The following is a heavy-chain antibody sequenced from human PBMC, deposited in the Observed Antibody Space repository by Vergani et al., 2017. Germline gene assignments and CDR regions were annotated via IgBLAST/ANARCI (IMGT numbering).Heavy chain of an antibody. J-gene: IGHJ6*02. Sequence: VQLVESGGGLVKPGGSLRLSCAASGFTFSDYYMSWIRQAPGKGLEWVGFIRSKAYGGTTEYAASVKGRFTISRDDSKSIAYLQMNSLKTEDTAVYYCTRDDSGYDFYYYYGMDVWGQGTTVTVSS. CDR1: GFTFSDYY. V-gene: IGHV3-49*05. D-gene: IGHD5-12*01. CDR3: TRDDSGYDFYYYYGMDV. CDR2: IRSKAYGGTT.